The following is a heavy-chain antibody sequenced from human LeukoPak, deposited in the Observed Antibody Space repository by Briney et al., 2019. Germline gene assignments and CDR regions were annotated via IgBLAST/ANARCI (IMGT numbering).Heavy chain of an antibody. CDR2: IYYSGST. D-gene: IGHD5-12*01. Sequence: TSETLSLTCTVSGGSISSSSYYWGWIRQPPGKGLEWIGGIYYSGSTYYNPSLKSRVTISVDTSKNQFSLKLSSVTAADTAVYYCARVLIAGYGGYRGKAVAEFPQRRNWFDPWGQGTLVTVSS. CDR1: GGSISSSSYY. CDR3: ARVLIAGYGGYRGKAVAEFPQRRNWFDP. J-gene: IGHJ5*02. V-gene: IGHV4-39*07.